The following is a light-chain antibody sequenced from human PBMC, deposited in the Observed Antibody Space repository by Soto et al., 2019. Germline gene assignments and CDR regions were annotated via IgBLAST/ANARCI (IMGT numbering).Light chain of an antibody. J-gene: IGKJ5*01. CDR3: QQYDNLLSIT. CDR1: QDISNY. CDR2: DAS. Sequence: DIQMTQSPSSLSASVGDRVTITCQASQDISNYLNWYQQKPGKAPKLLIYDASNLEPGVPSRFSGSGSGTDFTFTISSLQPEDIATYYCQQYDNLLSITFGQGTRLEIK. V-gene: IGKV1-33*01.